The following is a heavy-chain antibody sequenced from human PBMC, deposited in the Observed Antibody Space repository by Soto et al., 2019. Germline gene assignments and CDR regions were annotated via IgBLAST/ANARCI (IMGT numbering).Heavy chain of an antibody. J-gene: IGHJ4*02. CDR2: IDWDDDK. Sequence: SGPTLVNPTHTLTLTCTFSGFSLSTSGVRVSWIRQPPGKALEWLARIDWDDDKFYNTSLKTRLTISKDSSKNQVVLTMTNMDPVDTATYHCPGMFHCSGGTCPFDYWGQRALVTVSS. V-gene: IGHV2-70*04. CDR3: PGMFHCSGGTCPFDY. CDR1: GFSLSTSGVR. D-gene: IGHD2-15*01.